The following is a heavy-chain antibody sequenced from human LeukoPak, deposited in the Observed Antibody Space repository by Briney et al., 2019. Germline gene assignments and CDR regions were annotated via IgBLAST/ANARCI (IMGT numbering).Heavy chain of an antibody. J-gene: IGHJ4*02. CDR3: ARCSSGWYRFDY. D-gene: IGHD6-19*01. V-gene: IGHV4-34*01. Sequence: SETLPLTCAVYGGSFSGYYWSWIRQPPGKGLEWIGEINHSGSTNYNPSLESRVTISVDTSKNQFSLKLSSVTAADTAVYYCARCSSGWYRFDYWGQGTLVTVSS. CDR1: GGSFSGYY. CDR2: INHSGST.